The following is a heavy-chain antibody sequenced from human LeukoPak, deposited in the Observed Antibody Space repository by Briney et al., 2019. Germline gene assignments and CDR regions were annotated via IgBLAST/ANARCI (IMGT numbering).Heavy chain of an antibody. J-gene: IGHJ4*02. CDR2: ISSSSSYI. D-gene: IGHD3-22*01. CDR1: GFTFSSYS. V-gene: IGHV3-21*01. Sequence: GGSLRLSCAASGFTFSSYSMNWVRQAPGKGLEWVSSISSSSSYIYYADSVKGRFTISRDNAKNSLYLQMDSLRAEDTAVYYCARSLQTYYYDSSGYERWGQGTLVTVSS. CDR3: ARSLQTYYYDSSGYER.